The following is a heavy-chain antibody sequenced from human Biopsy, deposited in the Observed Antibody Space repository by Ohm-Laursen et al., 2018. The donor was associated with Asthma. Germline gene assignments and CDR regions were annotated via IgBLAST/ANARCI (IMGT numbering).Heavy chain of an antibody. CDR3: AKDTEGRYDFWSGLSYNYYGMDV. D-gene: IGHD3-3*01. V-gene: IGHV3-30*18. CDR1: GFTFSSYG. Sequence: LRLSCAASGFTFSSYGLYWVRQAPGKGLEWVAVISYDGSNKYYADSVKGRFTISRDNSKNTLYLQMNSLRAEDTAVYYCAKDTEGRYDFWSGLSYNYYGMDVWGQGTTVTVSS. J-gene: IGHJ6*02. CDR2: ISYDGSNK.